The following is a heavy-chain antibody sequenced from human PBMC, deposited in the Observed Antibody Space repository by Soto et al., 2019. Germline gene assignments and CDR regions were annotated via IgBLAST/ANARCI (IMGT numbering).Heavy chain of an antibody. J-gene: IGHJ6*03. V-gene: IGHV3-23*01. D-gene: IGHD1-7*01. CDR3: ASLTGTTHYYYYMDV. CDR2: ISGSGGST. CDR1: GYTFSSDA. Sequence: GGSLRLSCSAAGYTFSSDAMSWVRKNPGKGLEWVSAISGSGGSTYYADSVKGRFTISRDNSKNTLYLQMNSLRAEDTAVYYCASLTGTTHYYYYMDVWGKGTTVTVSS.